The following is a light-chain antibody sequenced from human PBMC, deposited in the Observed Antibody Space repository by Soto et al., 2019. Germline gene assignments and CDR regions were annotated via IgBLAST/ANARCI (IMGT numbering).Light chain of an antibody. CDR2: LNXXXXX. J-gene: IGLJ2*01. Sequence: QSVLTQTPSASASLGASVKLTCTLSSGHSSYAIAWHQQQPEKGPRYLMKLNXXXXXXXXXXXXXXXXGSSSGAERYLTXXXXXXXXXXDYYCQTWGTGVVVFGGGTKVTVL. V-gene: IGLV4-69*01. CDR3: QTWGTGVVV. CDR1: SGHSSYA.